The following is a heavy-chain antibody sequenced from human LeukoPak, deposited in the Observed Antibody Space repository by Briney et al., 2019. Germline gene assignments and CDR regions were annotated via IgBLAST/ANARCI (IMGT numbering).Heavy chain of an antibody. J-gene: IGHJ3*02. CDR1: GGSISSSSYY. Sequence: SETLSLTCTVSGGSISSSSYYWGWLRQPPGRGLEWIGSLYYSGSTNYNPSLKSRVTISPDTSKNQFSLRLSSVTAADTALYYCARYYDTSGYYPGAFDIWGQGTMVTVSS. CDR2: LYYSGST. D-gene: IGHD3-22*01. CDR3: ARYYDTSGYYPGAFDI. V-gene: IGHV4-39*07.